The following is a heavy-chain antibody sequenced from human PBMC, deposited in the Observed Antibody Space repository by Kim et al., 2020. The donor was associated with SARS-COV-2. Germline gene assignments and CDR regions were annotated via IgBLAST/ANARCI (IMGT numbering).Heavy chain of an antibody. V-gene: IGHV1-3*01. J-gene: IGHJ5*02. CDR1: GYTFTSYA. CDR3: ARDRLDHKGEEWLNWFDP. CDR2: INAGNGNT. D-gene: IGHD3-16*01. Sequence: ASVKVSCKASGYTFTSYAMHWVRQAPGQRLEWMGWINAGNGNTKYSQKFQGRVTITRDTSASTAYMELSSLRSEDTAVYYCARDRLDHKGEEWLNWFDPWGQGSLVTVSS.